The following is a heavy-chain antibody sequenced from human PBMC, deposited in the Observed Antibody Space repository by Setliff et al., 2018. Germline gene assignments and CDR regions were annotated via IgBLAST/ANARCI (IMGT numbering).Heavy chain of an antibody. Sequence: PSETLSLTCTVSGGSISSTSWWSWVRQPPGKGLEWIGEIYHSGHTKYNPSLKSRVTISVDKSNSQFFLRLNSVTAADTAVYYCARTVTNGFYPDSWGQGTLVTVSS. J-gene: IGHJ5*01. CDR3: ARTVTNGFYPDS. D-gene: IGHD4-17*01. CDR2: IYHSGHT. V-gene: IGHV4-4*02. CDR1: GGSISSTSW.